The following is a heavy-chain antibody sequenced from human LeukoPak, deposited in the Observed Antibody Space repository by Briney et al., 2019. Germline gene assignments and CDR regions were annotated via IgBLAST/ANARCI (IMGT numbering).Heavy chain of an antibody. CDR1: GFTFSSYG. Sequence: GGSLRLPCAASGFTFSSYGMHWVRQAPGKGLEWVAVISYDGSNKYYADSVKGRFTISRDNSKNTLYLQMNSLRAEDTAVYYCAKSLFVVVPAARPPFDYWGQGTLVTVSS. CDR3: AKSLFVVVPAARPPFDY. CDR2: ISYDGSNK. J-gene: IGHJ4*02. D-gene: IGHD2-2*01. V-gene: IGHV3-30*18.